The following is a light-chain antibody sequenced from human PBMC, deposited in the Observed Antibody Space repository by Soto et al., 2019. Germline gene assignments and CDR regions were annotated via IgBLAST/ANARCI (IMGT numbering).Light chain of an antibody. V-gene: IGKV1-5*01. CDR2: DAS. J-gene: IGKJ1*01. CDR3: QHCDTYWA. CDR1: QSISNW. Sequence: DIQMTQSPSTLSASVGDRVTITCRASQSISNWLAWYQQKPGKAPNLLIYDASSLEGGVPSRFSGSGSGTEFTLSISSLQPDDFATYYCQHCDTYWAFGQGTKVEVE.